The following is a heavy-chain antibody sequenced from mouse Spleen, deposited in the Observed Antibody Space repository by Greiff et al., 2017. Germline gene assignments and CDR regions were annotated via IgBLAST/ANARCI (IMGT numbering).Heavy chain of an antibody. CDR1: GFSLTSYG. J-gene: IGHJ2*01. D-gene: IGHD2-4*01. V-gene: IGHV2-2*02. CDR3: ARKGGLRQGFDY. Sequence: VQLVESGPGLVQPSQSLSITCTVSGFSLTSYGVHWVRQSPGKGLEWLGVMWSGGSTDYNAAFISRLSISKDNSKSQVFFKMNSLQANDTAIYYCARKGGLRQGFDYWGQGTTLTVSS. CDR2: MWSGGST.